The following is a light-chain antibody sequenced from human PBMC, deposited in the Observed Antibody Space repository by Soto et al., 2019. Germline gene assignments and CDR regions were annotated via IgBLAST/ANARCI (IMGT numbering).Light chain of an antibody. V-gene: IGLV2-14*01. Sequence: QSALTQPASVSGSPGQSITISCTGTSSDVGGYNYVSWYQQHPGKAPKPMIYDVSNRPSGVSNRFSGSKSGNTASLTISGLQAEDEADYYCSSYTSISTLLYVFGTGTKLTVL. CDR1: SSDVGGYNY. CDR2: DVS. CDR3: SSYTSISTLLYV. J-gene: IGLJ1*01.